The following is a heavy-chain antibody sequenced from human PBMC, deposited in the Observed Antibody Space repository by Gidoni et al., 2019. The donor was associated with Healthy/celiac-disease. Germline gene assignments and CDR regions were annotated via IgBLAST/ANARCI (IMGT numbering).Heavy chain of an antibody. CDR2: INPSGGST. CDR1: GYTFTSYY. D-gene: IGHD3-22*01. J-gene: IGHJ4*02. V-gene: IGHV1-46*01. Sequence: QVQLVQSGAEVKKPGASVKVSCKASGYTFTSYYMHWVRQAPGQGLEWMGIINPSGGSTSYAQKFQGRVTMTRDTSTSTVYMELSSLRSEDTAVYYCARDLKNSNYDSSGYYLSDYWGQGTLVTVSS. CDR3: ARDLKNSNYDSSGYYLSDY.